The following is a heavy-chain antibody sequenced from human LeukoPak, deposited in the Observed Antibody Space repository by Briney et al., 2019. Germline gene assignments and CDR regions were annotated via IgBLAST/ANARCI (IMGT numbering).Heavy chain of an antibody. D-gene: IGHD6-19*01. CDR2: ISFDGSDK. V-gene: IGHV3-30-3*01. Sequence: HPGRSLRLSCAASGFTFSNYAMHWVRQAPGKGLEWVAFISFDGSDKYYADSVKGRFTISRDNSKNTLYLQMNSLRAEDTAVYYCARDQPGTYTLSSTWGQGTLVTVSS. CDR3: ARDQPGTYTLSST. CDR1: GFTFSNYA. J-gene: IGHJ5*02.